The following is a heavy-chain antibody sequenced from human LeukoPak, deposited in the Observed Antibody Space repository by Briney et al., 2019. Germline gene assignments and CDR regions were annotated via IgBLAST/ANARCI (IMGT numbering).Heavy chain of an antibody. J-gene: IGHJ1*01. D-gene: IGHD2/OR15-2a*01. CDR3: ARVIEGKKQPPTH. CDR2: ISTSRST. CDR1: AGYISSGSDY. V-gene: IGHV4-61*02. Sequence: PSPIQSLTHTATAGYISSGSDYLRWIRQPAAKGPECIGRISTSRSTNYNPSLKSRVTISVDTSKTQFSLKLSSVAAADTAVYYCARVIEGKKQPPTHWGQGTLVTVSS.